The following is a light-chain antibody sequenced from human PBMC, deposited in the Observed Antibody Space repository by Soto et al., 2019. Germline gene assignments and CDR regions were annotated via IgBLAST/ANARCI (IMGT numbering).Light chain of an antibody. CDR1: QSISSW. V-gene: IGKV1-5*01. Sequence: DIQMTQSPSTLSASVGDRVTITCRASQSISSWLAWYQQKPGKSPKLLIYDASSLESGVPSRFSGSGSGTEFTLTISSLQPDDFATYYCQQYNSSPTTFGQGTKLEIK. CDR3: QQYNSSPTT. CDR2: DAS. J-gene: IGKJ2*01.